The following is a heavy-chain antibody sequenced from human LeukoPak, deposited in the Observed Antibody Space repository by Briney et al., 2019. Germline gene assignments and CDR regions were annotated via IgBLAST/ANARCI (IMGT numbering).Heavy chain of an antibody. V-gene: IGHV3-23*01. D-gene: IGHD3-22*01. J-gene: IGHJ4*02. CDR1: GITLSNYG. CDR3: AKRGVVIRVILVGFHKEAYYFDS. CDR2: ISDSGGIT. Sequence: GGSLRLSCAVSGITLSNYGMSWVRRAPGKGLEWVAGISDSGGITKYADSVKGRFTISRDNSKNTLYLQMNSLRAEDTAVYFCAKRGVVIRVILVGFHKEAYYFDSWGQGALVTVSS.